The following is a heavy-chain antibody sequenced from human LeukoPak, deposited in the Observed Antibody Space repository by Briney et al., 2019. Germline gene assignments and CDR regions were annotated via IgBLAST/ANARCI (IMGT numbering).Heavy chain of an antibody. CDR1: GGSISSGSYY. D-gene: IGHD6-19*01. J-gene: IGHJ3*02. CDR3: ARGIAVAVFDAFDI. CDR2: IYTSGST. Sequence: SETLSLTCTVSGGSISSGSYYWSWIRQPAGKGLEWIGRIYTSGSTNYNPSLKSRVTISVDTSKNQFSLKLSSVTAADTAVYYCARGIAVAVFDAFDIWGQGTMVTVSS. V-gene: IGHV4-61*02.